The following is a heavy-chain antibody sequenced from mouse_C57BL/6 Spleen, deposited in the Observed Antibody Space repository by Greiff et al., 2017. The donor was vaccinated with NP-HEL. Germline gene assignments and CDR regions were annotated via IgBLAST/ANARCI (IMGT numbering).Heavy chain of an antibody. CDR2: IYPGSGST. D-gene: IGHD1-1*01. V-gene: IGHV1-55*01. CDR3: ARFPSTVVPYAMDY. J-gene: IGHJ4*01. Sequence: QVQLQQSGAELVKPGASVKMSCKASGYTFTSYWITWVKQRPGQGLEWIGDIYPGSGSTNYNEKFKSKATLTVDTSSSTAYMQLSSLTSEDSAVYYCARFPSTVVPYAMDYWGQGTSVTVSS. CDR1: GYTFTSYW.